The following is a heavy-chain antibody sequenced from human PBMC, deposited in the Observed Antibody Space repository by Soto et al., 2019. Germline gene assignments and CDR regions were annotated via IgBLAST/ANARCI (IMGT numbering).Heavy chain of an antibody. CDR3: ARDSVDYGEQK. D-gene: IGHD4-17*01. CDR1: GFTFSSYS. V-gene: IGHV3-48*01. Sequence: GGSLRLSCAASGFTFSSYSMNWVRQAPGKGLEWVSYISSSSSTIYYADSVKGRFTISRDNAKNSLYLQMNSLRAEDTAVYYCARDSVDYGEQKWGQGTLVTVSS. CDR2: ISSSSSTI. J-gene: IGHJ4*02.